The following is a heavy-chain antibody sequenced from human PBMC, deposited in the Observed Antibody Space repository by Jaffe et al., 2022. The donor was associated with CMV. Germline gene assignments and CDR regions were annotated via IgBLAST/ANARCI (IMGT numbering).Heavy chain of an antibody. V-gene: IGHV4-59*01. J-gene: IGHJ3*02. CDR2: IYYSGST. D-gene: IGHD3-10*01. CDR3: AREGDYYAKDAFDI. Sequence: QVQLQESGPGLVKPSETLSLTCTVSGGSISSYYWSWIRQPPGKGLEWIGYIYYSGSTNYNPSLKSRVTISVDTSKNQFSLKLSSVTAADTAVYYCAREGDYYAKDAFDIWGQGTMVTVSS. CDR1: GGSISSYY.